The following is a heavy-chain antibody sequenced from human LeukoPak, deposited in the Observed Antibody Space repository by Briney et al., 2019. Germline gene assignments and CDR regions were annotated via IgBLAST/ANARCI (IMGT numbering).Heavy chain of an antibody. D-gene: IGHD5-12*01. Sequence: GGSLRLSCAASGFIFSSYTMNWVRQAPGKGLEWVSSISSSSSYIYCADSVKGRFTISRDNAKNSVYLEMNSLRAEDTAVYYCARSGRGYDDAFDIWGQGTMVTVSS. V-gene: IGHV3-21*01. CDR2: ISSSSSYI. J-gene: IGHJ3*02. CDR3: ARSGRGYDDAFDI. CDR1: GFIFSSYT.